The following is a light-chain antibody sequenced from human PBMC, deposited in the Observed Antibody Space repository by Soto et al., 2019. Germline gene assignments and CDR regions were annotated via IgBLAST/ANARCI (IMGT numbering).Light chain of an antibody. CDR1: QSIDTY. CDR2: AAS. CDR3: QHYNSYSEA. Sequence: DIQMTQSPSSLSASVGDRVTIPCRASQSIDTYLNWYQQKPGKAPKLLIYAASSLQSGVPSRFSGSGSGTDFTLTISNLQPEDFATYYCQHYNSYSEAFGQGTKVDIK. V-gene: IGKV1-39*01. J-gene: IGKJ1*01.